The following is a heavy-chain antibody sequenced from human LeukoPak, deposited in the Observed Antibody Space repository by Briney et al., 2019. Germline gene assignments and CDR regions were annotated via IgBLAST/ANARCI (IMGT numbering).Heavy chain of an antibody. CDR2: IYYSGST. J-gene: IGHJ4*02. Sequence: SETLSLTCTVSGGSISSYYWSWIRQPPGKGLEWIGYIYYSGSTNYNPSLKSRVTISVDTSKNQFSLKLSSVTAADTDVYYCARADYYGSGSSNDYWGQGTLVTVSS. CDR1: GGSISSYY. D-gene: IGHD3-10*01. V-gene: IGHV4-59*01. CDR3: ARADYYGSGSSNDY.